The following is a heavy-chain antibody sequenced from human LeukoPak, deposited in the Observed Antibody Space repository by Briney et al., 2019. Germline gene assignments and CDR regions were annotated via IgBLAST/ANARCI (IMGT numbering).Heavy chain of an antibody. J-gene: IGHJ4*02. CDR2: VFPGDSDT. D-gene: IGHD3-10*01. Sequence: VESLKISCKGSGYRFINYWIGGVRPMPGKGLEWMGIVFPGDSDTRYSSSFQGQVTISVDKSISTAYLQWSSLKASDTAMYYCARPNLTSGTYYIDYWGQGTLVTVSS. V-gene: IGHV5-51*01. CDR3: ARPNLTSGTYYIDY. CDR1: GYRFINYW.